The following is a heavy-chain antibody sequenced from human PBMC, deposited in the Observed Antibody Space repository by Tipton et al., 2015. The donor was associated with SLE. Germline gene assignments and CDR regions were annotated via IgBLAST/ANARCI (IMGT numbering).Heavy chain of an antibody. Sequence: LRLSCTVSGGSISSYYWSWIRQPPGKGLEWIGYIYYSGTTNYNPSLKSRVTISVDTSKNQFSLRLSSVTAADTAVYYCARERSDYGDYLFDSRGQGTLVTVSS. D-gene: IGHD4-17*01. V-gene: IGHV4-59*01. CDR3: ARERSDYGDYLFDS. J-gene: IGHJ4*02. CDR1: GGSISSYY. CDR2: IYYSGTT.